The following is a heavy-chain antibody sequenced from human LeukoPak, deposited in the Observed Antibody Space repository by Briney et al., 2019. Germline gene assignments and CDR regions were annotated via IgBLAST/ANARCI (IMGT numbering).Heavy chain of an antibody. CDR3: AKDHRGVTTGSYYFDY. V-gene: IGHV3-23*01. Sequence: GGSLRLSCAASGFTFSNYALTWVRQAPGKGLEWVPSISGSGDNTFYADSVKGRFTISTDNSNNTLYLQMNSLRAEDTALYYCAKDHRGVTTGSYYFDYWGQGTLVTVSS. D-gene: IGHD4-17*01. CDR2: ISGSGDNT. CDR1: GFTFSNYA. J-gene: IGHJ4*02.